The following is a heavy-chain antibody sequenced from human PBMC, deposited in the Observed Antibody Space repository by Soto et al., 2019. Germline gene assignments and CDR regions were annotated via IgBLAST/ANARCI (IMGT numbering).Heavy chain of an antibody. CDR3: AKDHDLRYFDWLLSPFDY. CDR2: ISGSGGST. J-gene: IGHJ4*02. CDR1: GFTFSSYA. V-gene: IGHV3-23*01. Sequence: VQLLESGGGLVQPGGSLRLSCAASGFTFSSYAMSWVRQAPGKGLEWVSAISGSGGSTYYADSVKGRFTISRDNSKNTLYLQMNSLRAEDTAVYYCAKDHDLRYFDWLLSPFDYWGQGTLVTVSS. D-gene: IGHD3-9*01.